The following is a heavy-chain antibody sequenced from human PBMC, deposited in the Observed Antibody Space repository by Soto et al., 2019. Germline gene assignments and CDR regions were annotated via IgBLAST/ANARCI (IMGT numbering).Heavy chain of an antibody. D-gene: IGHD3-3*01. CDR3: AHLRFLEWLPPHFDY. CDR2: IYWDDDK. Sequence: QITLKESGPTLVKPTQTLTLTCTFSGFSLSTSGVGVGWIRQPPGKALEWLALIYWDDDKRYSPSLKSRLTITKDTSKNQVVITMTNMDPVDTATYYCAHLRFLEWLPPHFDYWGQGTLVTVSS. V-gene: IGHV2-5*02. J-gene: IGHJ4*02. CDR1: GFSLSTSGVG.